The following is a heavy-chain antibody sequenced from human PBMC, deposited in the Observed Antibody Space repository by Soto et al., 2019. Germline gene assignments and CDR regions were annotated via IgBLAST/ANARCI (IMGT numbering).Heavy chain of an antibody. Sequence: EVQLLESGGGLVQPGGSLRLSCAASGFTFSSYAMSWVRQAPGKGLEWVSAISGSGGSTYYADSVKGRFTISRDNSKNTLYLQMNSLRAEDTAVYYCAKPVRWYSSGWYPPDYWGQGTLVTVSS. CDR3: AKPVRWYSSGWYPPDY. CDR1: GFTFSSYA. V-gene: IGHV3-23*01. CDR2: ISGSGGST. J-gene: IGHJ4*02. D-gene: IGHD6-19*01.